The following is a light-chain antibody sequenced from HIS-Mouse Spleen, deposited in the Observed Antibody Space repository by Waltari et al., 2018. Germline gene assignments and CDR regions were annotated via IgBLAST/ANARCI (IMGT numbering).Light chain of an antibody. CDR1: PSISSY. CDR2: AAS. Sequence: DIQMTQSPSSLSASVADRVTITCRASPSISSYFNWYQQKPGKAPKLLIYAASSLQSGVPSRFSGSGSGTDFTLTISSLQPEDFATYYCQQSYSTPGTFGQGTKVEIK. V-gene: IGKV1-39*01. J-gene: IGKJ1*01. CDR3: QQSYSTPGT.